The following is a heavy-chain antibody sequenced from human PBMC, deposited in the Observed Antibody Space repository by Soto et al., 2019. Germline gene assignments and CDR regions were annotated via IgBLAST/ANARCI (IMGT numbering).Heavy chain of an antibody. D-gene: IGHD3-22*01. CDR3: ARSARDYYDSSGYYLGAFDI. CDR1: GFTFSSYG. J-gene: IGHJ3*02. Sequence: GGSMSLSCAAAGFTFSSYGMHWVRQAPGKGLEWVSGINWNGGSTGYADSVKGRFTISRDNAKNSLYLQMNSLRAEDTALYYCARSARDYYDSSGYYLGAFDIWGQGTMVTVSS. CDR2: INWNGGST. V-gene: IGHV3-20*04.